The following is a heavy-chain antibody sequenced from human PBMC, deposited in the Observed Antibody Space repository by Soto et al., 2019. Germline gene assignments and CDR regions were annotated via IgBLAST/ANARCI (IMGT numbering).Heavy chain of an antibody. CDR2: ISAYNGNT. J-gene: IGHJ6*02. Sequence: ASVKVSCKTSGYSFTTYGISWVRQAPGQGLEWMGWISAYNGNTNYAQKLQDRVTMTTDTSTSTAYMELRSLRSDDTAVYYCAREGPAPYYYYGMYVWGQGTTVTVSS. CDR3: AREGPAPYYYYGMYV. V-gene: IGHV1-18*01. CDR1: GYSFTTYG.